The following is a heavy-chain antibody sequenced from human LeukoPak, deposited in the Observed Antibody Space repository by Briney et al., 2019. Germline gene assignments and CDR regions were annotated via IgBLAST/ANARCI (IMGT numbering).Heavy chain of an antibody. V-gene: IGHV3-66*01. CDR1: GFSVSSNY. CDR3: ARGGSAAANFDY. D-gene: IGHD6-13*01. CDR2: IYSGGSR. J-gene: IGHJ4*02. Sequence: GGSLRLSCAASGFSVSSNYMTWVRQAPGKGLEWVSVIYSGGSRYYADSVKGRFTISRDISKNTMYLQMNTLKAEDTAVYYCARGGSAAANFDYWGQGTLVTVSS.